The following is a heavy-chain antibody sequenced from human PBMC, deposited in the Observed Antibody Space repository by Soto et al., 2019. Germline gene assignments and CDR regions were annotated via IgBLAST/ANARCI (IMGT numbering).Heavy chain of an antibody. CDR2: IDPSDSYT. Sequence: GESLKISCKGSGYSFTSYWISWVRQMPGKGLEWMGRIDPSDSYTNYSPSFQGHVTISADKSISTAYLQWSSLKASDTAMYYCASDSSSWYDDAFDIRGQGTMVTVSS. J-gene: IGHJ3*02. CDR1: GYSFTSYW. CDR3: ASDSSSWYDDAFDI. D-gene: IGHD6-13*01. V-gene: IGHV5-10-1*01.